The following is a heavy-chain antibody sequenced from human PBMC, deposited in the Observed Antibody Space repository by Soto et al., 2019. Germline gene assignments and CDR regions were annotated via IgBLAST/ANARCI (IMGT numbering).Heavy chain of an antibody. Sequence: SVKVSCKASGGTFSSYAISWVRQAPGQGLEWMGGIIPIFGTANYAQKFQGRVTITADESTSTAYMELSSLRSEDTAVYHCASSGYYDSSGYYPERTFDYWGQGTLVTVSS. CDR2: IIPIFGTA. V-gene: IGHV1-69*13. CDR1: GGTFSSYA. J-gene: IGHJ4*02. CDR3: ASSGYYDSSGYYPERTFDY. D-gene: IGHD3-22*01.